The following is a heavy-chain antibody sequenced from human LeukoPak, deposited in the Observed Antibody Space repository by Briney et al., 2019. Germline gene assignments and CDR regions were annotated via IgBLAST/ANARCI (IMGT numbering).Heavy chain of an antibody. CDR3: ARVEYYYGMDV. CDR2: IYYSGSN. CDR1: GGSISTYY. D-gene: IGHD5-24*01. Sequence: SETLSLTCTVPGGSISTYYWSWIRQPPGKGLEWIGYIYYSGSNNRKPSLKSRVTISVDTSKNQFSLKVSYVTAADTAVYYCARVEYYYGMDVWGQGTMVTVSS. J-gene: IGHJ6*02. V-gene: IGHV4-59*01.